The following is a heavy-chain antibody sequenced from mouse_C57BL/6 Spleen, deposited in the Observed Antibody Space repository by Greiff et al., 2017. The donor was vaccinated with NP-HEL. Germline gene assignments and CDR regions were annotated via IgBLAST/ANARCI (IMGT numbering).Heavy chain of an antibody. CDR2: IWSGGST. CDR1: GFSLTSYG. D-gene: IGHD4-1*01. CDR3: ARNSNWDVDHYFDY. Sequence: VQLKESGPGLVQPSQSLSITCTVSGFSLTSYGVHWVRQSPGKGLEWLGVIWSGGSTDYNAAFISRLSISKDNSKSQVFFKMNSLQADDTAIYYCARNSNWDVDHYFDYWGQGTTLTVSS. V-gene: IGHV2-2*01. J-gene: IGHJ2*01.